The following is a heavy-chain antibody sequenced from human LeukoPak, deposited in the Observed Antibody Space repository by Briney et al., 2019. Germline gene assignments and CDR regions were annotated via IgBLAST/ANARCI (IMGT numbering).Heavy chain of an antibody. CDR2: ISYDGGNK. V-gene: IGHV3-30*18. Sequence: GGSLRLSCAASGFTFNNYGMNWVRQAPGKGLEWVAVISYDGGNKYYADSVMGRFTISRDNSKNTLYLQMNSLRAEDTAVYYCAKDPNDYGPPNWFDPWGQGTLVTVSS. J-gene: IGHJ5*02. D-gene: IGHD4-17*01. CDR3: AKDPNDYGPPNWFDP. CDR1: GFTFNNYG.